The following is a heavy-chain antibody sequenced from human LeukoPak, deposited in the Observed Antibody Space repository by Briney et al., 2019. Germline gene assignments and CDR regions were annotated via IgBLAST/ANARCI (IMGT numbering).Heavy chain of an antibody. CDR3: ARSVYSSTADDAFDI. CDR2: IYYSGST. Sequence: SETLSLTCTVSGGSISSHYWSWIRQPPGKGLEWIGYIYYSGSTNYNPSLKSRVTISVDTSKNQFSLKLSSVTAADTAVYYCARSVYSSTADDAFDIWGQGTMVTVSS. D-gene: IGHD6-13*01. J-gene: IGHJ3*02. CDR1: GGSISSHY. V-gene: IGHV4-59*11.